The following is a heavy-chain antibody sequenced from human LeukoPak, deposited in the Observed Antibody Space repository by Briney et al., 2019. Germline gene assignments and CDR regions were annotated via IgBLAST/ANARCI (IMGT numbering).Heavy chain of an antibody. CDR2: ISGSGGTT. D-gene: IGHD2-2*01. V-gene: IGHV3-23*01. CDR1: GFTFSSYA. J-gene: IGHJ4*02. CDR3: AKDAFCTSTNCYASYFDY. Sequence: SGGSLRLSCAASGFTFSSYAMSWVRQAPGKGLERVSAISGSGGTTHYADSVKGQFTISRDRSKNTLYLQMHSLRAEDTAVYYCAKDAFCTSTNCYASYFDYWGQGTLVTVSS.